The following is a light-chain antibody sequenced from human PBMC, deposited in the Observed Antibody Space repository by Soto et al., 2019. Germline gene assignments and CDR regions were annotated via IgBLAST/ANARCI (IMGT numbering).Light chain of an antibody. Sequence: EIVMTQSAATLSVSPGERATLSCRAGQSVSSNLAWYQQKAGQAPRLLIFGASTRATGIPPRFSGSGSGTEFTLTISSLEPEDFAVYYCQQSGESQWTFGQGTKVDI. CDR2: GAS. CDR3: QQSGESQWT. CDR1: QSVSSN. J-gene: IGKJ1*01. V-gene: IGKV3-15*01.